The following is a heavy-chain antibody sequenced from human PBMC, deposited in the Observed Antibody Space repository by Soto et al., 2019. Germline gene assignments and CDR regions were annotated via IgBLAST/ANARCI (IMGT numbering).Heavy chain of an antibody. Sequence: KSGGSLRLSCAASGFTFSRYGMNWLRQAPGKGLEWVASISSTTSYVYYADSVKGRFSTSRDNAKNILYLEMYALRTEDTAVYYCARDPSEGRVGNWFESWGQGTLVTVSS. V-gene: IGHV3-21*06. D-gene: IGHD2-2*01. J-gene: IGHJ5*01. CDR1: GFTFSRYG. CDR3: ARDPSEGRVGNWFES. CDR2: ISSTTSYV.